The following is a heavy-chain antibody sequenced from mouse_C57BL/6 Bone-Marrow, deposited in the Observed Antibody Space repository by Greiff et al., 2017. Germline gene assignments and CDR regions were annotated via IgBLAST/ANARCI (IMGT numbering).Heavy chain of an antibody. J-gene: IGHJ1*03. Sequence: VQLQQSGAELVMPGASVKLSCKASGYTFTSYWMHWVKQRPGQGLEWIGEIDPSDSYTNYNQKFKGKSTLTVDKSSSTAYMQLSSLTSEDAAVYYCARNWDCWYFDVWGTETTVTVSS. CDR1: GYTFTSYW. D-gene: IGHD4-1*01. CDR2: IDPSDSYT. V-gene: IGHV1-69*01. CDR3: ARNWDCWYFDV.